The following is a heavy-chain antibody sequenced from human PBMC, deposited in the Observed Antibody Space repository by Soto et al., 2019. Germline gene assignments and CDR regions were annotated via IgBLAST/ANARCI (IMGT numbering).Heavy chain of an antibody. CDR1: GFTFSSYA. D-gene: IGHD1-1*01. Sequence: QVQLVESGGGVVQPGRSLRLSCAASGFTFSSYAMHWVRQAPGKGLEWVAVISYDGSNKYYADSVKGRFTISRDNSKKTLYLQMNSLRAEDTAVYYCARDSQLYFDYWGQGTLVTVSS. V-gene: IGHV3-30-3*01. CDR3: ARDSQLYFDY. CDR2: ISYDGSNK. J-gene: IGHJ4*02.